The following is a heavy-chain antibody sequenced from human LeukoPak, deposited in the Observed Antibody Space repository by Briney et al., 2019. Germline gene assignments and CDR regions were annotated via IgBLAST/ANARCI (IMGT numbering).Heavy chain of an antibody. CDR3: EKGPSGDTVASIVGLNWFDP. CDR1: GITFRSYG. V-gene: IGHV3-30*03. Sequence: PGGSLRLSCAASGITFRSYGMHWVRQAPGKGLEWVAVISYDGSHKYYADSVKGRFSISRDNSKNTLYLQMNSLRADDMAVYLLEKGPSGDTVASIVGLNWFDPWGQGTLVTVSS. J-gene: IGHJ5*02. D-gene: IGHD1-26*01. CDR2: ISYDGSHK.